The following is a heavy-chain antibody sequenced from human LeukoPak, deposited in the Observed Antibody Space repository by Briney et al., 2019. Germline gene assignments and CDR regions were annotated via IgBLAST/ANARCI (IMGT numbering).Heavy chain of an antibody. D-gene: IGHD2-15*01. V-gene: IGHV3-53*01. J-gene: IGHJ5*02. CDR3: ATDRGGGSCFST. CDR2: IFSNGDT. CDR1: EFTVSRNY. Sequence: GGSLRLSCTASEFTVSRNYMLWVRQAPGKGLEWVSLIFSNGDTHYADSVKGRFTISRDNAKNTLHLQMNSLRAEDTAVYFCATDRGGGSCFSTWGQGTLVTVSS.